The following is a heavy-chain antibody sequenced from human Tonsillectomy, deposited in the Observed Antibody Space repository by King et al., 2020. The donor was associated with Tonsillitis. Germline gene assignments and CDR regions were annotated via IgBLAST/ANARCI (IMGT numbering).Heavy chain of an antibody. CDR3: AKAHIAVAGSYFAL. Sequence: EQLVQSGGGLVQPGRSLRLSCAASGFTFDDYAMHWVRQAPGKGLEWVSGISWNSGSIGYADSVKGRFTISRDNAKNSLYLQMNSLRAEDTALYYCAKAHIAVAGSYFALWGRGTLVTVSS. D-gene: IGHD6-19*01. CDR2: ISWNSGSI. V-gene: IGHV3-9*01. J-gene: IGHJ2*01. CDR1: GFTFDDYA.